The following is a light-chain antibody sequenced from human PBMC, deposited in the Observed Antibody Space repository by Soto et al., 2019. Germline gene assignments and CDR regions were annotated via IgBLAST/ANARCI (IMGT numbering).Light chain of an antibody. J-gene: IGLJ1*01. CDR1: SSDVGGYNY. V-gene: IGLV2-11*01. Sequence: QSALTQPRSASGSPGQSVTISCTGTSSDVGGYNYVSWYQQHPGKAPKLMIYDVSKRPSGVPDRFSGSKSGNTASLTISGLQAGDEADYYCCSYAGRYTFYVFGTGTKLTVL. CDR2: DVS. CDR3: CSYAGRYTFYV.